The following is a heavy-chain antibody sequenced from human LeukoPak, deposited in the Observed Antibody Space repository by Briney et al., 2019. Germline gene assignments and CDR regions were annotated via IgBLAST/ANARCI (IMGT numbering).Heavy chain of an antibody. Sequence: GGSLRLSCAASGFTLSSYNMNWVRQAPGKGLEWVSSISTSSTYIYYTDSVKGRFTMSRDNAKNSMYLQMNSLRAEDTAVYYCARGPDRVGWLPDNWFDPWGQGTLVTVSS. CDR3: ARGPDRVGWLPDNWFDP. V-gene: IGHV3-21*01. J-gene: IGHJ5*02. D-gene: IGHD6-19*01. CDR2: ISTSSTYI. CDR1: GFTLSSYN.